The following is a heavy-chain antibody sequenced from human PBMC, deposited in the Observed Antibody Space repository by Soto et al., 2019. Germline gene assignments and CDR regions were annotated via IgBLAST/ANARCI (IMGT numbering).Heavy chain of an antibody. V-gene: IGHV3-48*03. Sequence: GGSLRLSCVASEFTFSSYEMNWVRQAPGKGLEWVSYISSSGTTIYYTDSVKGRFTISRDNAKQSLYLQMNSLRAEDTAVYYCVRFGGAAAGPGDYWGHGTLVTVSS. CDR3: VRFGGAAAGPGDY. J-gene: IGHJ4*01. CDR1: EFTFSSYE. D-gene: IGHD6-13*01. CDR2: ISSSGTTI.